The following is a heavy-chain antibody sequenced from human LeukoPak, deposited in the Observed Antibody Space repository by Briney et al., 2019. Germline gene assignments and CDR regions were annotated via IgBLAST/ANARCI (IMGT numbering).Heavy chain of an antibody. CDR2: IYHSGST. CDR3: ASPYCGGDCYPDPEYFQH. J-gene: IGHJ1*01. Sequence: SETLSLTCTVSGYSISSGYYWGWIRQPPGKGLEWIGSIYHSGSTYYNPSLKSRVTISVDTSKNQFSLKLSSVTAADTAVYYCASPYCGGDCYPDPEYFQHWGQGTLVTVSS. D-gene: IGHD2-21*02. V-gene: IGHV4-38-2*02. CDR1: GYSISSGYY.